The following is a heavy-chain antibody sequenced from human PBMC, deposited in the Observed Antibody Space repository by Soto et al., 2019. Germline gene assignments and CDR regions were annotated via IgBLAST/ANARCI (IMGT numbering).Heavy chain of an antibody. CDR2: IGTAGDT. J-gene: IGHJ6*02. V-gene: IGHV3-13*01. Sequence: EVQLVESGGGLVQPGGSLRLSCAASGFTFSSYDMHWVRQATGKGLEWVSAIGTAGDTYYPGSVKGRFTISRENAKNSLYLQMNSLRAWDTAVYYCARALSYYGMDVWGQGTTVTVSS. CDR1: GFTFSSYD. D-gene: IGHD3-9*01. CDR3: ARALSYYGMDV.